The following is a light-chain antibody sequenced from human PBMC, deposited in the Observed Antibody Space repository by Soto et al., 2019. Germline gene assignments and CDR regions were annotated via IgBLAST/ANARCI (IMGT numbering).Light chain of an antibody. CDR3: QQRSNWPPGWT. J-gene: IGKJ1*01. CDR2: DAS. Sequence: EIVLTQSAANLSLSPGERATLSCRASQSVSSYLAWYQQKPGQAPRLLIYDASNRATGIPARFSGSGSGTDFTLTISSLEPEDFAVYYCQQRSNWPPGWTFGQGTKVEIK. CDR1: QSVSSY. V-gene: IGKV3-11*01.